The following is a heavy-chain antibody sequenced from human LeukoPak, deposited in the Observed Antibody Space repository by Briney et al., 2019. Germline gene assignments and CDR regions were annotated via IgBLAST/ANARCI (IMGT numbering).Heavy chain of an antibody. J-gene: IGHJ4*02. V-gene: IGHV4-34*01. CDR1: GESFSGYY. CDR2: INHSGST. D-gene: IGHD6-13*01. CDR3: AEGAGIAAFDY. Sequence: SETVSLTCAVYGESFSGYYWSWIRQPPGKGLEWIGEINHSGSTNYNPSIKSRVTISVDTSKNQFSLKLSSVTAADTAVYYCAEGAGIAAFDYWGQGTLVTASS.